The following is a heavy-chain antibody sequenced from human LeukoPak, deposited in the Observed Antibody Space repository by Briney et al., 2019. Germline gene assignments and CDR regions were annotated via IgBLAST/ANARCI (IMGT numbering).Heavy chain of an antibody. CDR2: INQDGNKK. CDR1: GFTFSSYW. V-gene: IGHV3-7*01. CDR3: ARDLIWDGDPDGRDF. Sequence: GGSLRLSCAASGFTFSSYWMSWVRQAPGMGLEWVANINQDGNKKYYVDSVRGRFTIPRDNAKNSLYLQMNGLRAEDTAVYYCARDLIWDGDPDGRDFWGQGTLVSVSS. J-gene: IGHJ4*02. D-gene: IGHD3-10*01.